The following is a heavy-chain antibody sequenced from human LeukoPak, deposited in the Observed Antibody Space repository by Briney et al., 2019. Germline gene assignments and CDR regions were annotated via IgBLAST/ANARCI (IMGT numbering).Heavy chain of an antibody. J-gene: IGHJ4*02. D-gene: IGHD3-22*01. CDR2: ISAYNGNT. Sequence: GASVKVSCKASGYTFTSYGISWVRQAPGQGLEWMGWISAYNGNTNYAQKLQGRVTMTTDTSTSTAYMELRSLRSDDTAVYYCARANYYDSSGYYYDEGYWGQGTLVTVSS. CDR3: ARANYYDSSGYYYDEGY. CDR1: GYTFTSYG. V-gene: IGHV1-18*01.